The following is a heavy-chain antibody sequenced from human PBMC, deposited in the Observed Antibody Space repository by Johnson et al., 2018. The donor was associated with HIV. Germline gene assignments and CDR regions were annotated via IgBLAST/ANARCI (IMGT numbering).Heavy chain of an antibody. V-gene: IGHV3-30-3*01. Sequence: QVHLVESGGGVVQPGRSLRLSCAASGFTFSSNPMHWVRQAPGKGLEWVAVMSYDGSNKYYADSVKGRFTISRDNSKNTLYLQMNSLRVEDTAVYYCARSKDCSGGSCPDAFDIWGQGTMVIVSS. CDR3: ARSKDCSGGSCPDAFDI. CDR2: MSYDGSNK. J-gene: IGHJ3*02. D-gene: IGHD2-15*01. CDR1: GFTFSSNP.